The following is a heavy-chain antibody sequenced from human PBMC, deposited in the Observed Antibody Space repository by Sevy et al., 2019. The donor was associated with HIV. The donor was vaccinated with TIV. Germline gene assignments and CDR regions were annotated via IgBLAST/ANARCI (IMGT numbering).Heavy chain of an antibody. CDR3: AREGGLRWELLRAFDI. J-gene: IGHJ3*02. CDR2: ISYDGSNK. V-gene: IGHV3-30*04. CDR1: GFTFSSYA. D-gene: IGHD1-26*01. Sequence: GGSLRLSCAASGFTFSSYAMHWVRQAPGKGLEWVAVISYDGSNKYYADSVKGRFTISRDNSKNTLYLQMNSLRAEDTAVYYCAREGGLRWELLRAFDIWGRGTMVTVSS.